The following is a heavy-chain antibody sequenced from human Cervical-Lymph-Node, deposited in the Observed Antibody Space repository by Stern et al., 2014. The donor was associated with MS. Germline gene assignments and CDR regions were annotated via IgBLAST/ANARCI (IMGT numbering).Heavy chain of an antibody. V-gene: IGHV1-69*01. CDR3: ARDQRRLGSGSFAFDI. J-gene: IGHJ3*02. Sequence: QVQLMQSGAEVKKPASSVKVSCKASGGSFSSYAFNWVRQAPGQGLEWMGGITPLLGTGNYAQKFQGRVTITADESINTVYLEVSTLRPDDTAVDYCARDQRRLGSGSFAFDIWGQGTMVTVSS. CDR2: ITPLLGTG. D-gene: IGHD3-10*01. CDR1: GGSFSSYA.